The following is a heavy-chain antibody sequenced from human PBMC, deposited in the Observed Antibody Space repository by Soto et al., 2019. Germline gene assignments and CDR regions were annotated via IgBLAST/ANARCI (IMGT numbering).Heavy chain of an antibody. D-gene: IGHD4-4*01. CDR2: IYHSGST. Sequence: QMQLQESGSGLVKPSQTLSLTCAVSGGSISSGGYSWSWIRQPPGKGLEWIGYIYHSGSTYYNPSLKSQVALPVDRAKNQFSLKLSSVTAADTAVYYCARGMTTVTTLDYLGQGTLVTVST. V-gene: IGHV4-30-2*01. CDR3: ARGMTTVTTLDY. J-gene: IGHJ4*02. CDR1: GGSISSGGYS.